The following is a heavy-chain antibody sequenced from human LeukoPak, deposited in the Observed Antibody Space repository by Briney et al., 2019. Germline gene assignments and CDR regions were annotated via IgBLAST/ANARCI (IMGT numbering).Heavy chain of an antibody. D-gene: IGHD5-24*01. Sequence: PGGSLRLSCAASGFTVSSDYMGWVRQAPEKGLEWVSLISSGGSTYYADSLKGRFTISRDNSKNTLYLQMNSLRAEDMAVYYCGRVGDGYNDNHWGQGTLVTVSS. V-gene: IGHV3-66*01. CDR2: ISSGGST. J-gene: IGHJ5*02. CDR3: GRVGDGYNDNH. CDR1: GFTVSSDY.